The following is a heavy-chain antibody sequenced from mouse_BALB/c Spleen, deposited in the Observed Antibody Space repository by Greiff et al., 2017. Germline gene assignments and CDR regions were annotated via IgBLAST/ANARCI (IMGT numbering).Heavy chain of an antibody. D-gene: IGHD2-13*01. Sequence: VQRVESGPGLVAPSQSLSITCTVSGFSLTSYGVHWVRQPPGKGLEWLGVIWAGGSTNYNSALMSRLSISKDNSKSQVFLKMNSLQTDDTAMYYCARDRGEYGDYDFDYWGQGTTLTVSS. V-gene: IGHV2-9*02. J-gene: IGHJ2*01. CDR1: GFSLTSYG. CDR2: IWAGGST. CDR3: ARDRGEYGDYDFDY.